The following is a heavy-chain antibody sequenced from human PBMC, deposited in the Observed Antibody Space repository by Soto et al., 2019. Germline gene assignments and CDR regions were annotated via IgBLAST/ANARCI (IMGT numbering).Heavy chain of an antibody. CDR3: ARDSSVPAASYYYYYGMDV. Sequence: GGSLRLSCAASGFTFSSYAMHWVRQAPGKGLEWVAVISYDGSNKYYADSVKGRFTISRDNSKNTLYLQMNSLRAEDTAVYYCARDSSVPAASYYYYYGMDVWGQGTTVTVSS. D-gene: IGHD2-2*01. J-gene: IGHJ6*02. CDR2: ISYDGSNK. V-gene: IGHV3-30-3*01. CDR1: GFTFSSYA.